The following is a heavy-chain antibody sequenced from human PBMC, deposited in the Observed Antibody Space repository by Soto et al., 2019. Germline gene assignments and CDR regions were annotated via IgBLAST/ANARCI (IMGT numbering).Heavy chain of an antibody. D-gene: IGHD3-10*01. Sequence: EVQLLESGGGLVQPGGSLRLSCVASGIIFGSYEMSWVRQAPGKGLEWVSAVRVSDSRTFYADPVRGRFTISRDNSKNTLYLQMNSLRAEDTAVYYCAQFHGLGIYSPWFDPWGQGTLITVSS. J-gene: IGHJ5*02. CDR1: GIIFGSYE. CDR3: AQFHGLGIYSPWFDP. CDR2: VRVSDSRT. V-gene: IGHV3-23*01.